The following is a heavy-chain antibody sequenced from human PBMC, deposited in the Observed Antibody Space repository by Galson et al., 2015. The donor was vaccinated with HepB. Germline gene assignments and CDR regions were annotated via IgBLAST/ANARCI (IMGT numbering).Heavy chain of an antibody. D-gene: IGHD1-26*01. Sequence: SVKVSCKASGFNFTSSAMQWVRQARGQRLEWIGWIVVGSGNTKDAQKFQERVTITRDMSTRTAYMELSSLRSEDTAVHYCAAGIVGTTTPDFDSWGQGTLVTVSS. CDR2: IVVGSGNT. CDR1: GFNFTSSA. V-gene: IGHV1-58*02. J-gene: IGHJ4*02. CDR3: AAGIVGTTTPDFDS.